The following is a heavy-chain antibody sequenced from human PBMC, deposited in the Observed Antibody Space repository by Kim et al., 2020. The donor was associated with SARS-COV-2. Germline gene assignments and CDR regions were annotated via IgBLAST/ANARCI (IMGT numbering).Heavy chain of an antibody. Sequence: GGSLRLSCAASGFDFMNFAMGWVRQAPGQGLEWVAGVSGSTGETYYPDSVKGRFIISRDNSRNKVYLQMNNLKVADTAIYYCTKDDRFRPDDENGCPFEKWGQGAVVTVPS. CDR1: GFDFMNFA. V-gene: IGHV3-23*01. CDR3: TKDDRFRPDDENGCPFEK. CDR2: VSGSTGET. J-gene: IGHJ4*02. D-gene: IGHD2-15*01.